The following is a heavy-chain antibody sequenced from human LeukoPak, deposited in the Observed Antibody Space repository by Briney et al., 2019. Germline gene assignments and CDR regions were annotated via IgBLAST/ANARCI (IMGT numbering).Heavy chain of an antibody. CDR2: INRGGDT. CDR1: DASFSGNY. V-gene: IGHV4-34*01. CDR3: ARHGGSYFKRPGDFFDY. D-gene: IGHD1-26*01. Sequence: SETLSLTCAVYDASFSGNYCGWFRQPPGKGLEWIGEINRGGDTNYNPSLKSRVSISTDPSKKQFSLRLNSVTAADAAVYYCARHGGSYFKRPGDFFDYWGQGTLVTVSS. J-gene: IGHJ4*02.